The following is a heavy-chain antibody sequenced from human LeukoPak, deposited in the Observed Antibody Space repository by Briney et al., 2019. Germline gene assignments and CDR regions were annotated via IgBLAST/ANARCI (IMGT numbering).Heavy chain of an antibody. J-gene: IGHJ4*02. CDR3: ARVSSSSWWALDY. V-gene: IGHV3-9*01. CDR2: ITWNGGLI. D-gene: IGHD6-13*01. Sequence: PGGSLRLSCAASGFTFDEHAMHWVRQAPGKGLEWVSGITWNGGLIGYADSVKGRFTISSDYAKNTLYLQMNSLRAEDTAVYYCARVSSSSWWALDYWGQGTLVTVSS. CDR1: GFTFDEHA.